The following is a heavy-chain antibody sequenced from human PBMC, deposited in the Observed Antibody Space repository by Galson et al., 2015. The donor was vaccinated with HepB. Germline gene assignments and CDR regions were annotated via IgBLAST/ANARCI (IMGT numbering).Heavy chain of an antibody. V-gene: IGHV1-18*04. CDR2: ISGYNGDT. D-gene: IGHD1/OR15-1a*01. Sequence: SVKVSCKASDYTFSDFGIIWVRRAPGQGLEGMGWISGYNGDTNYAQKFQGRVTMTTDTSASTAYMELRSLRSDDTAAYYCARGSMTAAANNAFDVWGQGTMVTVSS. J-gene: IGHJ3*01. CDR1: DYTFSDFG. CDR3: ARGSMTAAANNAFDV.